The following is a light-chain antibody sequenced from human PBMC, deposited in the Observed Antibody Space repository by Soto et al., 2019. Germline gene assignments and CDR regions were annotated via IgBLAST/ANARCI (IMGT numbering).Light chain of an antibody. CDR1: SSDIGSYHY. Sequence: QSALTQPASVSGSPGQSIAISCTGTSSDIGSYHYVSWYQHHPGKAPKLIIYEVSNRPSGVSDRFSGSKSGNTASLTISGLQAEDEADYYCSSYASSSTIVFGGGTKLTVL. J-gene: IGLJ2*01. CDR3: SSYASSSTIV. CDR2: EVS. V-gene: IGLV2-14*01.